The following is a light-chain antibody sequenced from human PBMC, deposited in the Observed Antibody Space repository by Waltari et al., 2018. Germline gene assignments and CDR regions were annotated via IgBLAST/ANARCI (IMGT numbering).Light chain of an antibody. J-gene: IGKJ2*01. CDR1: QSVLYSSNNKNY. CDR3: QQYYGSPYT. CDR2: WAS. V-gene: IGKV4-1*01. Sequence: DIVMTQSPDSLAVSLGERATINCKSNQSVLYSSNNKNYLAWYQQKPGQSPKLLIYWASTRESGVPDRFRGSGSGTDFTLTISSLQAEDVAVYYCQQYYGSPYTFAQGTKLEIK.